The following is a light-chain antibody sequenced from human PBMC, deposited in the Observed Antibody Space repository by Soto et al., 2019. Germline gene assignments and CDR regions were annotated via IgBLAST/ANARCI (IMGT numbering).Light chain of an antibody. Sequence: EIVMTQSPATLSVSPGERATLSCRANQNVISYLAWYQQKPGQAPRLLIYGASTRATGIPARFSGSGSGTEFTLSSSRLPSEDVAVYYWQQYNNWPITFGQGTRLEIK. V-gene: IGKV3-15*01. CDR3: QQYNNWPIT. CDR1: QNVISY. CDR2: GAS. J-gene: IGKJ5*01.